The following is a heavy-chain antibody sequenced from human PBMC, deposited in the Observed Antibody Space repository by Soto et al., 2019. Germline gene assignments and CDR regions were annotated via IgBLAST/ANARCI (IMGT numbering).Heavy chain of an antibody. J-gene: IGHJ6*02. CDR2: IIPLHNTS. CDR3: AIWSNWNPLYYRGMDV. Sequence: SVKVSCKVSGGAFTNYSLNWLRHAPGQGLEWLGGIIPLHNTSNYSLKLLGRGSVTADISSNTVYMHLSGLTSDDTATYYCAIWSNWNPLYYRGMDVWGQGTTVTVSS. D-gene: IGHD1-20*01. V-gene: IGHV1-69*08. CDR1: GGAFTNYS.